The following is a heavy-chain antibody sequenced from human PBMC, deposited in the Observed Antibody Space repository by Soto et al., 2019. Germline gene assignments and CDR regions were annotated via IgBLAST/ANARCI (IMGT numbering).Heavy chain of an antibody. CDR1: GFAFSAYG. V-gene: IGHV3-33*01. J-gene: IGHJ4*02. Sequence: VHLVESGGGVVQPGRSLRLSCAASGFAFSAYGMHWVRQAPGKGLEWVAMIYYDGSNKYYADSVKGRFTISRDNFKNTLYLQMSSLRADDTALYYCARVGGTVTSDYWGQGTLVTVSS. D-gene: IGHD4-17*01. CDR2: IYYDGSNK. CDR3: ARVGGTVTSDY.